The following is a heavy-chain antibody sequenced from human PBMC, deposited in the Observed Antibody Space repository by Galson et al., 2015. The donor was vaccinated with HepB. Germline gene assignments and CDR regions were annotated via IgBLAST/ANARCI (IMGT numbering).Heavy chain of an antibody. CDR3: ASGLFWSGYHYYGMDV. CDR2: IIPIFGTA. D-gene: IGHD3-3*01. V-gene: IGHV1-69*13. CDR1: GGTFSSYA. J-gene: IGHJ6*02. Sequence: SVKVSCKASGGTFSSYAISWVRQAPGQGLEWMGGIIPIFGTANYAQKFQGRVTITADESTSTAYMELSSLRSEDTAVYYCASGLFWSGYHYYGMDVWGQGTTVTVSS.